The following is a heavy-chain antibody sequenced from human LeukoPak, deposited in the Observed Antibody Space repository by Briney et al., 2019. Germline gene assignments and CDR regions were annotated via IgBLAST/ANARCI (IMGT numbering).Heavy chain of an antibody. CDR2: MNQDGNEK. CDR3: TRDWSGRVAGHF. D-gene: IGHD6-19*01. V-gene: IGHV3-7*05. J-gene: IGHJ4*02. Sequence: GGSLRLSCVGSGFTFSSYWLSWVRRAPGKGLEWVATMNQDGNEKYYVDSVKGRFTISRDNAKKSLYLQMNSLRVEDTAVYYCTRDWSGRVAGHFWGQGTLVTVSS. CDR1: GFTFSSYW.